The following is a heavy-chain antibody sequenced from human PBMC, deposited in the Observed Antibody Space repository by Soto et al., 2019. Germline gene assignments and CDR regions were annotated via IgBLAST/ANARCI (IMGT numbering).Heavy chain of an antibody. CDR1: GYTFTSHV. Sequence: ASVKVSCKASGYTFTSHVINWVRQAPGQGLEWMGWISTYNGNTHYAQNLQGRVSMTTDTSTTTAYMELRSLRSDDTAVYFCARQDIKHYFDGGLYAHPPLFANSGQGTLVTGSA. J-gene: IGHJ1*01. V-gene: IGHV1-18*04. D-gene: IGHD2-8*02. CDR3: ARQDIKHYFDGGLYAHPPLFAN. CDR2: ISTYNGNT.